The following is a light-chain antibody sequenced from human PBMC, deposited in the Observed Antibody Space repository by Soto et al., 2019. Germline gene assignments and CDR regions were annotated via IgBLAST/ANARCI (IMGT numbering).Light chain of an antibody. V-gene: IGKV3-20*01. CDR2: GPA. CDR1: QSIPSNY. Sequence: ILLTQSPDILSLSPGEKATLSCRASQSIPSNYLAWYQQKPGQTPRLLIYGPAGRATGIPDRFSGSGSGTDFTLTISRLEPEDFAVYYCQQFRRSPYTFGPGTKLDL. J-gene: IGKJ3*01. CDR3: QQFRRSPYT.